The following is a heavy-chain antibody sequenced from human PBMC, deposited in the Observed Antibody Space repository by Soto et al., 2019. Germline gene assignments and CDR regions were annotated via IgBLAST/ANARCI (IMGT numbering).Heavy chain of an antibody. CDR3: ARSLGSGYGDDTGAFDI. J-gene: IGHJ3*02. CDR2: IGTAGDT. V-gene: IGHV3-13*01. D-gene: IGHD4-17*01. Sequence: GGSLRLSCAASGFTFSSYDMHWVRQATGKGLEWVSAIGTAGDTYYPGSVKGRFTISRENAKNSLYLQMNSLRAGDTAVYYCARSLGSGYGDDTGAFDIWGQGTMVTVSS. CDR1: GFTFSSYD.